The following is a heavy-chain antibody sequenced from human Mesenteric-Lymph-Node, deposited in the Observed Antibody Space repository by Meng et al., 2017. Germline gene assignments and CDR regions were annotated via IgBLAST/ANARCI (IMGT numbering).Heavy chain of an antibody. D-gene: IGHD4-17*01. Sequence: SETLSLTCTVSGGSISSSSDYWGWIRQPPGKGLEWIGSIYYSGSTYYNPSLKSRVTISVDTSKNQFSLKLSSVTAADTAVYYCARRTTVNTEEDYWYFDLWGLGTLVTVSS. J-gene: IGHJ2*01. CDR3: ARRTTVNTEEDYWYFDL. CDR2: IYYSGST. CDR1: GGSISSSSDY. V-gene: IGHV4-39*07.